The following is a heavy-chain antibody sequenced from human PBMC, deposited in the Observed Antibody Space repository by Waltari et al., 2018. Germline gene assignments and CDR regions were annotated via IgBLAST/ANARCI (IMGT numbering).Heavy chain of an antibody. Sequence: EVQLLESGGGLVQPGGSLRLSCAASGFTFSSYAMSWVRQAPGKGLEWVSVISGSGGSTYYADPGKGRFTISRDNSKNTLYLQMNSLRAEDTAVYYCAKARYSSSGGTRGLDYWGQGTLVTVSS. CDR3: AKARYSSSGGTRGLDY. CDR2: ISGSGGST. CDR1: GFTFSSYA. D-gene: IGHD6-6*01. J-gene: IGHJ4*02. V-gene: IGHV3-23*01.